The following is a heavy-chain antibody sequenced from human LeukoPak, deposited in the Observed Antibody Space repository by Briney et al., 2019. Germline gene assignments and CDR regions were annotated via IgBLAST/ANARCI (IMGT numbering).Heavy chain of an antibody. CDR3: ARRGVGGYCSGGSCYEVDY. CDR1: GGTFSSYA. V-gene: IGHV1-69*06. Sequence: WASVKVSCKASGGTFSSYAISWVRQAPGQGLEWMGGIIPIFGTANYAQKFQGRVTITADKSTSTAYMELSSLRSEDTAVYYCARRGVGGYCSGGSCYEVDYWGQGTLVTVSS. J-gene: IGHJ4*02. D-gene: IGHD2-15*01. CDR2: IIPIFGTA.